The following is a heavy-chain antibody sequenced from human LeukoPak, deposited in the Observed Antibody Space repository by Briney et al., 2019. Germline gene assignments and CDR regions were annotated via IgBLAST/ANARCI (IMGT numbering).Heavy chain of an antibody. D-gene: IGHD5-18*01. CDR2: INPSGGST. CDR3: ARVGYSYGYYSSSWYSDY. Sequence: ASVKVSCKASGYTFTSYYMHWVRQAPGQGLEWMGIINPSGGSTSYAQKFQGRVTMTRDMSTSTVYMELSSLRSEDTAVYYCARVGYSYGYYSSSWYSDYWGQGTLVTVSS. CDR1: GYTFTSYY. V-gene: IGHV1-46*01. J-gene: IGHJ4*02.